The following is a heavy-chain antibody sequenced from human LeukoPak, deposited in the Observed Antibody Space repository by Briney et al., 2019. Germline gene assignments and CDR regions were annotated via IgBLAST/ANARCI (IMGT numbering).Heavy chain of an antibody. CDR1: GGTFSSYA. D-gene: IGHD2-2*01. Sequence: EASVKVSCKASGGTFSSYAISWVRQAPGQGLEWMGGIIPIFGTANYAQKFQGRVTITADESTSTAYMELSSLRSEDTAVYYCAKDDIVVVPAAYDSDYWGQGTLVTVSS. J-gene: IGHJ4*02. V-gene: IGHV1-69*13. CDR2: IIPIFGTA. CDR3: AKDDIVVVPAAYDSDY.